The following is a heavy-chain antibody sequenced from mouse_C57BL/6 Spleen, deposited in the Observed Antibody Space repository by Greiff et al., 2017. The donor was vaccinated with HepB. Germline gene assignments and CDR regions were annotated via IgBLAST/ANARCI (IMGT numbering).Heavy chain of an antibody. J-gene: IGHJ3*01. CDR2: ISYSGST. D-gene: IGHD1-1*01. CDR1: GYSITSGYD. V-gene: IGHV3-1*01. Sequence: EVKLVESGPGMVKPSQSLSLTCTVTGYSITSGYDWHWIRHFPGNKQEWMGYISYSGSTNYNPSLKSRISITHDTSKNHFFLKLNSLTTEDTATYYCAITSHYYGSSYEFAYWGQGTLVTVSA. CDR3: AITSHYYGSSYEFAY.